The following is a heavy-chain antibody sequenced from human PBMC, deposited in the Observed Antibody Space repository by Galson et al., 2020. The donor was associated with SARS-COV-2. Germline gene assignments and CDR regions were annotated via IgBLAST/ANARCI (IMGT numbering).Heavy chain of an antibody. CDR3: AREWDYDDSGGCLAA. CDR2: IIPIFGPA. J-gene: IGHJ5*02. V-gene: IGHV1-69*06. Sequence: ASVKVSCKASGGTFTSYAISWVRQAPGQGLEWMGRIIPIFGPANYAQKFQGRVTITADKSTSTAYMELSSLRSEDTAVYYCAREWDYDDSGGCLAAWGQGTLVTVAS. D-gene: IGHD3-22*01. CDR1: GGTFTSYA.